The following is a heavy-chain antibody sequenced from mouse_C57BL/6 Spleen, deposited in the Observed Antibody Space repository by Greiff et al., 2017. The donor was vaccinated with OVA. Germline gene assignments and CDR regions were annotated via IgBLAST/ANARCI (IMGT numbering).Heavy chain of an antibody. CDR1: GFTFSNYW. J-gene: IGHJ2*01. CDR3: TGDTD. CDR2: IRLKSDNYAT. Sequence: DVQLVESGGGLVQPGGSMKLSCVASGFTFSNYWMNWVRQSPEKGLEWVAQIRLKSDNYATHYAESVKGRFTISRDDSKSSVYLQMNNLRAEDTGIYYCTGDTDWGQGTTLTGSS. V-gene: IGHV6-3*01.